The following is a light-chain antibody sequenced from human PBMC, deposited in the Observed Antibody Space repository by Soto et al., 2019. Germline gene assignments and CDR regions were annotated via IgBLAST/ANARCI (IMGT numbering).Light chain of an antibody. J-gene: IGKJ1*01. Sequence: EIVVTQSPATLSVSPGESATLSCRASQSVSGNLAWYQQKPGQAPRLLIYGASTRATGIPHRLSGSGSGAEFTLTISSLQSDDLAFYYCQQYNNWPRTFGQGTKVEIK. CDR1: QSVSGN. CDR2: GAS. CDR3: QQYNNWPRT. V-gene: IGKV3-15*01.